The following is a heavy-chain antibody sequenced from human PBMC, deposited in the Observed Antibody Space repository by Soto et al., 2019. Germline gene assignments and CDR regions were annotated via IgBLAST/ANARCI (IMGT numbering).Heavy chain of an antibody. D-gene: IGHD2-2*01. CDR1: GGSISSSSYY. CDR3: ARHFRLVSCSSTSCYVNWFDP. Sequence: SETLSLTCTVSGGSISSSSYYWGWIRQPPGKGLEWIGSIYYSGSTYYNPSLKSRVTISVDTSKNQFSLKLSSVTAADTAVYYCARHFRLVSCSSTSCYVNWFDPWGQGTLVTVSS. CDR2: IYYSGST. J-gene: IGHJ5*02. V-gene: IGHV4-39*01.